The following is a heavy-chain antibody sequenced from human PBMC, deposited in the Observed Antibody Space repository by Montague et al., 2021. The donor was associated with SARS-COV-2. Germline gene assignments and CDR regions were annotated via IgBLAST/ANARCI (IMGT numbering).Heavy chain of an antibody. V-gene: IGHV3-74*01. CDR1: GFTFRNYW. Sequence: SLRLSCAASGFTFRNYWMQWVRQAPGKGLVWVARISPDGSSANYADSLKGRFTISRDNAKSTLILQMNSLGAEETALYYCGRIKDWSWYWGGDLWGQGTLVTVSS. CDR3: GRIKDWSWYWGGDL. D-gene: IGHD2-21*02. CDR2: ISPDGSSA. J-gene: IGHJ4*02.